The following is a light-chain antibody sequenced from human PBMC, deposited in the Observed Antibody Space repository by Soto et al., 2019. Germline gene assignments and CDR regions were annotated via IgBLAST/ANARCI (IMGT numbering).Light chain of an antibody. CDR1: SSNIGAGYG. J-gene: IGLJ1*01. V-gene: IGLV1-40*01. Sequence: QSVLTQPASVSGAPGQRVSISCTGSSSNIGAGYGVHWYHQLPGTAPKLLIFGNNNRPSGVPDRFSGSKSGTPASLGITGLQAEDEADYYCQSYDSSLNGYVFGTGTKVTVL. CDR2: GNN. CDR3: QSYDSSLNGYV.